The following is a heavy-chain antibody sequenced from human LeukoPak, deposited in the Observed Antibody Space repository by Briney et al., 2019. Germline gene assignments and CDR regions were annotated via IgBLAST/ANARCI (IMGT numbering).Heavy chain of an antibody. J-gene: IGHJ5*02. D-gene: IGHD2-2*01. V-gene: IGHV4-34*01. Sequence: PSETLSLTCAVYGGSFSGYYWSWIRQPPGQGLEWIGEINHSGSTNYNPSVKSRVTISVDTSKNHCSLELSSVTAADTAVYYCARRGGYCSSTSCFNWFDPWGQGTLVTVSS. CDR1: GGSFSGYY. CDR2: INHSGST. CDR3: ARRGGYCSSTSCFNWFDP.